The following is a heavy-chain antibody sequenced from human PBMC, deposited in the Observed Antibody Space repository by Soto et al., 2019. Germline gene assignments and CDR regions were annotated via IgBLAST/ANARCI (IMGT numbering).Heavy chain of an antibody. Sequence: EASVKVSCKASGYTFTGYYMHWVRQAPGQGLEWMGWINPNSGGTNYAQKFQGRVTMTRDTSISTAYMELSRLRSDDTAVYYCAREIRPPVGRDWGYYYYGMDVWGQGTTVTVSS. CDR2: INPNSGGT. CDR1: GYTFTGYY. V-gene: IGHV1-2*02. J-gene: IGHJ6*02. D-gene: IGHD3-16*01. CDR3: AREIRPPVGRDWGYYYYGMDV.